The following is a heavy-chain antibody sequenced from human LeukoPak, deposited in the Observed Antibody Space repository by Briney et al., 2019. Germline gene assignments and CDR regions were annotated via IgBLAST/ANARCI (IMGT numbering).Heavy chain of an antibody. CDR3: AKTVYFDY. D-gene: IGHD4-11*01. CDR1: GCTFNTYT. V-gene: IGHV3-23*01. J-gene: IGHJ4*02. CDR2: ISGSGDNT. Sequence: QSGGPLRLSCAAAGCTFNTYTMTWVRQAPGEGLEWVSAISGSGDNTYYADSVKGRFTISRDNSKNTLYLQMNSLRAEDTAVYYCAKTVYFDYWGQGTLVTVSS.